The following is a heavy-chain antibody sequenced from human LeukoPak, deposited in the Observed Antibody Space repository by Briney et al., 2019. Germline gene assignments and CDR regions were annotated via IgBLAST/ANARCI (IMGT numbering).Heavy chain of an antibody. CDR1: GGTFSSYA. CDR3: ARDCSGGSCYDY. J-gene: IGHJ4*02. Sequence: ASVKVSCKASGGTFSSYAISWVRQAPGQGLEWMGWMNPNSGNTGYAQKFQGRVTMTRNTSISTAYMELSSLRSEDTAVYYCARDCSGGSCYDYWGQGTLVTVSS. CDR2: MNPNSGNT. V-gene: IGHV1-8*02. D-gene: IGHD2-15*01.